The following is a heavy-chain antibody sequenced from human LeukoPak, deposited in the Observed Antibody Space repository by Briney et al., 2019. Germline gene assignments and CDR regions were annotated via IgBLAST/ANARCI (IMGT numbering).Heavy chain of an antibody. D-gene: IGHD1-26*01. J-gene: IGHJ6*02. CDR1: GYTFTSYY. CDR3: ATYSGSYYYYGMDV. Sequence: ASVKVSCKASGYTFTSYYMHWVRQAPGQGLEWMGWINPNSGGTNYAQKFQGRVTMTRDTSISTTYMELSRLRSDDTAVYYCATYSGSYYYYGMDVWGQGTTVTVSS. V-gene: IGHV1-2*02. CDR2: INPNSGGT.